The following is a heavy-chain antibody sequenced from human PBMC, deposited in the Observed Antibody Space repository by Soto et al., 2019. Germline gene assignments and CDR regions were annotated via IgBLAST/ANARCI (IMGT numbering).Heavy chain of an antibody. D-gene: IGHD2-21*01. V-gene: IGHV4-39*01. J-gene: IGHJ1*01. CDR1: GVSITTSSYF. CDR2: VYYSGST. CDR3: ANTFRGEYYFFKQ. Sequence: SETLSLTGSVSGVSITTSSYFWGGIGQPPGKGLEWIGSVYYSGSTYYNPSLKSRVTISVDTSKNQFSLKLTSVTAADTAVYYCANTFRGEYYFFKQWGQGNLVTVSS.